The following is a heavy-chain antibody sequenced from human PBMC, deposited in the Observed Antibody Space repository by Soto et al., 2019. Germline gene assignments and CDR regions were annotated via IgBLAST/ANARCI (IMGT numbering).Heavy chain of an antibody. J-gene: IGHJ6*02. CDR3: ARVRWELPTGYYYYGMDV. D-gene: IGHD1-26*01. CDR2: TYYRSKWYN. V-gene: IGHV6-1*01. CDR1: GDSVSSNSAA. Sequence: SQTLSLTCAISGDSVSSNSAAWNWIRQSPSRGLEWLGRTYYRSKWYNEYAVSVKSRITINPDTSKNQFSLQLNSVTPEDTALYYCARVRWELPTGYYYYGMDVWGQGTTVTVSS.